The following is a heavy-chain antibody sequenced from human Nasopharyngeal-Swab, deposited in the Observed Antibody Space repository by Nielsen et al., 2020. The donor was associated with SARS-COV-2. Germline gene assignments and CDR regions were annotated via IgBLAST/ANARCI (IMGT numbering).Heavy chain of an antibody. V-gene: IGHV3-30-3*01. CDR1: GFTFSDYA. CDR3: AKDRGFYGSGSFLDY. D-gene: IGHD3-10*01. CDR2: ISYDGSDK. J-gene: IGHJ4*02. Sequence: GESLKISCAASGFTFSDYAMHWVRQAPGKGLDWVAFISYDGSDKYYADSLKGRFTISRDNSKNTLYLQMNSLRAEDTAVYYCAKDRGFYGSGSFLDYWGQGTLVTVSS.